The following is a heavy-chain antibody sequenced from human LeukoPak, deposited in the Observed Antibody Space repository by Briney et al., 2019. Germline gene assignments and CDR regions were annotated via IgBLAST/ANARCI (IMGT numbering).Heavy chain of an antibody. Sequence: AGGSLRLSCAASGFTFSSYDMHWVRQATGKGLEWVSAIGTAGDTYYPGSVKGRFTISRENAKNSLYLQMNSLRAGDTAVYYCARAGGAVAGFDYWGQGTLVTVSS. J-gene: IGHJ4*02. V-gene: IGHV3-13*01. D-gene: IGHD6-19*01. CDR3: ARAGGAVAGFDY. CDR1: GFTFSSYD. CDR2: IGTAGDT.